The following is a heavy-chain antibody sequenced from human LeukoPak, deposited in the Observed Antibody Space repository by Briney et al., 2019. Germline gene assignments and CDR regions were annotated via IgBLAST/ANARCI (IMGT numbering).Heavy chain of an antibody. CDR3: AKDLSSSGSYSSVDY. CDR1: GFTFSHYG. CDR2: IRSDGSVK. J-gene: IGHJ4*02. Sequence: GGSLRLSCAASGFTFSHYGMDWVRQAPGKGLEWVAFIRSDGSVKYYADSVKGRFTISRDNSKNALYLQMDSLGPEDTALYYCAKDLSSSGSYSSVDYWGQGTLVTVSS. V-gene: IGHV3-30*02. D-gene: IGHD1-26*01.